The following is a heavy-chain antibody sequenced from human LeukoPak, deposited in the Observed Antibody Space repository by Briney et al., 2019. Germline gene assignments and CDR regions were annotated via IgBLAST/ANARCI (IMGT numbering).Heavy chain of an antibody. Sequence: SETLSLTCTVSGYSISSSYYWGWIRQPPGKGLEWIGSIYHSGSTYYNPSLKSRVTISVDTSKNQFSLKLSSVTAADTAVYYCARDPGPDWWYFDYWGQGTLVTVSS. D-gene: IGHD1-14*01. V-gene: IGHV4-38-2*02. J-gene: IGHJ4*02. CDR3: ARDPGPDWWYFDY. CDR2: IYHSGST. CDR1: GYSISSSYY.